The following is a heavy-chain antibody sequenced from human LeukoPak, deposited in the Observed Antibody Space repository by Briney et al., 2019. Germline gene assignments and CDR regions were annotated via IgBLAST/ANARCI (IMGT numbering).Heavy chain of an antibody. Sequence: PSETLSLTCSVSGGSISSSNYYWGWIRQSPGKGLEWIGRIFYDGRTAYSPSLGSRVTISVDTSKNQFSLKLSSVTAADTAVYYCARANGYSYGLPFDPWGQGTLVTVSS. CDR1: GGSISSSNYY. D-gene: IGHD5-18*01. V-gene: IGHV4-39*07. CDR2: IFYDGRT. CDR3: ARANGYSYGLPFDP. J-gene: IGHJ5*02.